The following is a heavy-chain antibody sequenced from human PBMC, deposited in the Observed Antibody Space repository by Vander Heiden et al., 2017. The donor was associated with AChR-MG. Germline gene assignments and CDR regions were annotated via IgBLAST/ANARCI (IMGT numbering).Heavy chain of an antibody. CDR3: ARIGIDNWEEAYYFDY. D-gene: IGHD1-1*01. CDR2: IFSNDEK. V-gene: IGHV2-26*01. CDR1: GFSLSNARMG. J-gene: IGHJ4*02. Sequence: QVTLKESGPVLVKPTETLTLTCTVSGFSLSNARMGVSWIRQPPGKALEWLAHIFSNDEKSYSTSLKSRLTISKDTSKSQVVLTMTNMDPVDTATYYCARIGIDNWEEAYYFDYWGQGTLVTVSS.